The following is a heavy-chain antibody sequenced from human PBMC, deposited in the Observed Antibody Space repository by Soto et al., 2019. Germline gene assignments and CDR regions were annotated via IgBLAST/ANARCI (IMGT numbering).Heavy chain of an antibody. CDR2: IYYRGNT. CDR3: ARLRGGCPADF. Sequence: ETLSLTCSVSGGSISNNNYHWGWIRQPPGKGLEWMGSIYYRGNTYYNPSLRSRITISVDTSRNQFSLALSSVTAADTAVYFCARLRGGCPADFWGQGTLVTVSS. V-gene: IGHV4-39*01. CDR1: GGSISNNNYH. J-gene: IGHJ4*02. D-gene: IGHD3-16*01.